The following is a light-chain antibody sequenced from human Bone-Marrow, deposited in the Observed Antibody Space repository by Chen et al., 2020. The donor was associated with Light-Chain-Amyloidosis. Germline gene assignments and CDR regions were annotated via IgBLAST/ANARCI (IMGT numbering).Light chain of an antibody. J-gene: IGLJ1*01. Sequence: QSALTQPASVSGSPGQSITVHCAGTSSDVGVYNLVSWYQQHPGKAPKLMIYEVTKRPSGVSTRFSGSKSGHTASLTISGLQAEYEADYYCCSYQGCCNPYVFGTGTKVTVL. V-gene: IGLV2-23*02. CDR3: CSYQGCCNPYV. CDR1: SSDVGVYNL. CDR2: EVT.